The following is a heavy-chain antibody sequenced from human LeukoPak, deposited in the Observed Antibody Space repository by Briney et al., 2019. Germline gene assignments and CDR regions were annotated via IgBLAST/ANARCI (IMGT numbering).Heavy chain of an antibody. V-gene: IGHV3-23*01. Sequence: PGGSLTLSCAGSGFTFSNYDWNWVRQAPGEGLEGGLLISGSRGSTYYADSVKGRFSMSRDNSKNTIYLQMNRLRAEHTAVYHGAKWPVSAIVGATTLDYRGQGTLVTVSS. CDR3: AKWPVSAIVGATTLDY. CDR1: GFTFSNYD. J-gene: IGHJ4*02. CDR2: ISGSRGST. D-gene: IGHD1-26*01.